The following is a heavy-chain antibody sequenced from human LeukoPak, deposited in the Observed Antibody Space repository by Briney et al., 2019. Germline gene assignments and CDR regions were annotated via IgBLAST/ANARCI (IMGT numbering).Heavy chain of an antibody. CDR3: AKEAYRYGYFDY. D-gene: IGHD5-18*01. CDR1: GFTFSTYG. CDR2: ISSDGSYK. Sequence: GGSLRLSCAASGFTFSTYGIHWVRQAPGKGLEWVAVISSDGSYKYYADSVKGRFTISRDNSKNTLYLQMNSLRAEDTAVYYRAKEAYRYGYFDYWGQGTLVTVSS. J-gene: IGHJ4*02. V-gene: IGHV3-30*18.